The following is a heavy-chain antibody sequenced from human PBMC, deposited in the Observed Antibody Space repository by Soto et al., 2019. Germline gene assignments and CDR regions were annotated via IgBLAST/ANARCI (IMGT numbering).Heavy chain of an antibody. D-gene: IGHD2-21*02. CDR1: GDTFIKNT. V-gene: IGHV1-18*04. CDR2: ITGDKGTT. J-gene: IGHJ3*01. CDR3: AGWTGYGGDVVDT. Sequence: QVQVVQSGPEMRKPGASVRVSCKASGDTFIKNTISWVRQAPGQGLEWMGWITGDKGTTDYAEKFRDRVTMTKDTSTTTAYMELRRLTSDDTAVYYCAGWTGYGGDVVDTWGHGTRVTVSS.